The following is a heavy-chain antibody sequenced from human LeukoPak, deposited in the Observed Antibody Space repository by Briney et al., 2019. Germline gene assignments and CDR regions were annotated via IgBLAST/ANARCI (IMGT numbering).Heavy chain of an antibody. Sequence: SETLSLTCTVSGGSISSSRYYWGWIRQPPGKGLEWIGSIYYSGSTYYNPSLKSRVTISVDTSKNQFSLKLSSVTAADTAVYYCARRAIVVVPAAPADAFDIWGQGTMVTVSS. V-gene: IGHV4-39*01. CDR3: ARRAIVVVPAAPADAFDI. J-gene: IGHJ3*02. CDR1: GGSISSSRYY. CDR2: IYYSGST. D-gene: IGHD2-2*01.